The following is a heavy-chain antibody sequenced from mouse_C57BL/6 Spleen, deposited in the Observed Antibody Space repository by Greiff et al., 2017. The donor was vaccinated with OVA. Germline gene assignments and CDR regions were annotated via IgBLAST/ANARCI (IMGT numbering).Heavy chain of an antibody. V-gene: IGHV1-63*01. CDR2: IYPGGGYT. Sequence: QVHVKQSGAELVRPGTSVKMSCKASGYTFTNYWIGWAKQRPGHGLEWIGDIYPGGGYTNYNEKFKGKATLTADKSSSTAYMQFSSLTSEDSAIYYCARGYSNLFDYWGQGTTLTVAS. CDR1: GYTFTNYW. J-gene: IGHJ2*01. D-gene: IGHD2-5*01. CDR3: ARGYSNLFDY.